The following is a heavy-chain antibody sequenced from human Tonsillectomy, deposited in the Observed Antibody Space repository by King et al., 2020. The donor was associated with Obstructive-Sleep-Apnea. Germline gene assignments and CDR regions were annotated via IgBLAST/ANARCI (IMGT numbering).Heavy chain of an antibody. CDR2: IDPSDSYT. J-gene: IGHJ6*02. CDR1: GYSFTSYW. V-gene: IGHV5-10-1*03. Sequence: DAQLVQSGAEVKKPGESLRISCKGSGYSFTSYWISWVRQMPGKGLEWMGRIDPSDSYTNYSPSFQGHVTISADKSISTAYLQWSSLKASDTAMYYCATSSPPDTAMVTNYYYGMDVWGQGTTVTVSS. CDR3: ATSSPPDTAMVTNYYYGMDV. D-gene: IGHD5-18*01.